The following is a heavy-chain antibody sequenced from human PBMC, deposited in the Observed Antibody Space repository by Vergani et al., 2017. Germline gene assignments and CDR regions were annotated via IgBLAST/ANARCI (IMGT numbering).Heavy chain of an antibody. D-gene: IGHD7-27*01. CDR3: ARVSAPFSSFWGAPDY. J-gene: IGHJ4*02. Sequence: QLQLVESGGGLVKPGGSLRLSCAGSGFIFDDYYINWIRQTPGTGLEVRSDISSTGSTLFYADSVKGRFTISRDNSQNSVFLQMTGLRDEDTAVYYCARVSAPFSSFWGAPDYWGQGTLFTVTS. CDR2: ISSTGSTL. CDR1: GFIFDDYY. V-gene: IGHV3-11*04.